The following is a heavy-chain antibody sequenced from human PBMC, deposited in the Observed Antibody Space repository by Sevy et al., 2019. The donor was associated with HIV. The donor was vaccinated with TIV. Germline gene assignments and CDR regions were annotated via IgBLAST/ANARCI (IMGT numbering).Heavy chain of an antibody. V-gene: IGHV4-39*01. CDR3: ARQSCSSTSCHYYYYYMDV. J-gene: IGHJ6*03. CDR2: IYYSGST. CDR1: GGSISSSSYY. Sequence: SETLSLTCTVSGGSISSSSYYWGWIRQPPGKGLEWIGSIYYSGSTYYNQSLKSRVTISVDTSKNQFSLKLSSVTAADTAVYYCARQSCSSTSCHYYYYYMDVWGKGTTVTVS. D-gene: IGHD2-2*01.